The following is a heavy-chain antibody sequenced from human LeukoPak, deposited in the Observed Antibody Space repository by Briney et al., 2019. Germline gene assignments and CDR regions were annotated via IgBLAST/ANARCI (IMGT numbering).Heavy chain of an antibody. J-gene: IGHJ1*01. CDR3: ARARGIHGSGSYYEYFQH. CDR2: INAGNGNT. V-gene: IGHV1-3*01. D-gene: IGHD3-10*01. CDR1: GFTFSSYA. Sequence: PGGSLRLSCAASGFTFSSYAMHWVRQAPGQRLEWMGWINAGNGNTKYSQKFQGRVTITRDTSASTAYMELSSLRSEDTAVYYCARARGIHGSGSYYEYFQHWGQGTLVTVSS.